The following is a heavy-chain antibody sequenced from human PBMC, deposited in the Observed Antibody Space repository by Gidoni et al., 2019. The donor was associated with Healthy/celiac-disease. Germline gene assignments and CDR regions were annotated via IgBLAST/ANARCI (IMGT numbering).Heavy chain of an antibody. CDR1: GYSFTSYW. CDR2: IYPGDSDT. CDR3: ARHPEYGDYFSGGKIDAFDI. V-gene: IGHV5-51*01. J-gene: IGHJ3*02. Sequence: EVQLVQSGAEVKKPGESLKISCKGSGYSFTSYWLGWVRQMPGKGLEWMGIIYPGDSDTRYSPSFQGQVTISADKSISTAYLQWSSLKASDTAMYYCARHPEYGDYFSGGKIDAFDIWGQGTMVTVSA. D-gene: IGHD4-17*01.